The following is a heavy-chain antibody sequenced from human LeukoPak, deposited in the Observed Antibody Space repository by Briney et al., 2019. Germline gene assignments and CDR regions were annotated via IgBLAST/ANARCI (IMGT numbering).Heavy chain of an antibody. D-gene: IGHD2-2*01. CDR2: ISSSGSTI. V-gene: IGHV3-48*03. CDR1: GFTFSSYE. Sequence: GGSLRLSCAASGFTFSSYEMNWVRQAPGKGLEWVSYISSSGSTIYYADSVKGRFTISSDNAKNSLYLQMNSLRAEDTAVYYCARASQGLSSYFDLWGRGTLVTVSS. CDR3: ARASQGLSSYFDL. J-gene: IGHJ2*01.